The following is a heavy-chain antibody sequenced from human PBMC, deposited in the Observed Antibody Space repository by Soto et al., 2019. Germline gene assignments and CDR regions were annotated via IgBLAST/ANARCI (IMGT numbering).Heavy chain of an antibody. CDR2: ISHSGST. V-gene: IGHV4-31*11. J-gene: IGHJ4*02. CDR1: GGSISSAAYY. CDR3: AREYTYGSNFFDC. D-gene: IGHD5-18*01. Sequence: QVQLQESGPGLVKPSQTLSLSCAVSGGSISSAAYYWSWIRQHPGKGLEWIGYISHSGSTYYTPSLKSRVIISADTSKNQFSLNLTSVTAADTVVYYCAREYTYGSNFFDCWGQGALVTVSS.